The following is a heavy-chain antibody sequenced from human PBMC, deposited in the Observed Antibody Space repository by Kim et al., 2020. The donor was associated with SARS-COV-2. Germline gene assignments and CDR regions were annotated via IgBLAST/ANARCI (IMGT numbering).Heavy chain of an antibody. D-gene: IGHD6-13*01. V-gene: IGHV4-59*09. CDR3: ARGGASSKPPDY. J-gene: IGHJ4*02. Sequence: NYTPSLTSLVNISVDTSKNQFSLKVSSVTAADTAVYYCARGGASSKPPDYWGQGTLVTVSS.